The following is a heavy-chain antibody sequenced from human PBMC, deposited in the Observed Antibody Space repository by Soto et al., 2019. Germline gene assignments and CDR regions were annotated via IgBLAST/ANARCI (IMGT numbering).Heavy chain of an antibody. D-gene: IGHD6-6*01. V-gene: IGHV1-18*01. CDR1: GYTFSSYG. CDR2: ISADNGIT. CDR3: VRDPWQHVSYYYYGMDV. J-gene: IGHJ6*02. Sequence: QVQLVQSGAEVKKPGASVKVSCKAFGYTFSSYGISWVRQAPGQGLEWMGWISADNGITNYAQKFQGRVTMATDTSTNTAFMELRSLRSDDAAVYYCVRDPWQHVSYYYYGMDVWGQGTTVTVSS.